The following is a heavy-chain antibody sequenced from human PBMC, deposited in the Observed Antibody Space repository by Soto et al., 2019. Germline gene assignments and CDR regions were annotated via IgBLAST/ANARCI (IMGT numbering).Heavy chain of an antibody. Sequence: QVQLVQSGVEVKKPGASVKVVCKASGYTFTSYGISWVRQAPGQGLEWMGWISAYNGDTNYAQKLQVRVTMTTDTSTSTAYMELRSLRSDDTAVYYCARDVRKVTTSYYYYYYMDVWGKGTTVTVSS. CDR3: ARDVRKVTTSYYYYYYMDV. J-gene: IGHJ6*03. D-gene: IGHD4-17*01. CDR1: GYTFTSYG. V-gene: IGHV1-18*01. CDR2: ISAYNGDT.